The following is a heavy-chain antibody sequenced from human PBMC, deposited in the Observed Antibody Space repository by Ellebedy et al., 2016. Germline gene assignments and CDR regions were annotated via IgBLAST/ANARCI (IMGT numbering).Heavy chain of an antibody. D-gene: IGHD3-10*01. CDR3: ASGSGSYYNHLSAQDAFDI. Sequence: GGSLRLXXAASGFTFSSYAMHWVRQAPGKGLEWVAVISYDGSNKYYADSVKGRFTISRDNSKNTLYLQMNSLRAEDTAVYYCASGSGSYYNHLSAQDAFDIWGQGTMVTVSS. J-gene: IGHJ3*02. CDR2: ISYDGSNK. CDR1: GFTFSSYA. V-gene: IGHV3-30-3*01.